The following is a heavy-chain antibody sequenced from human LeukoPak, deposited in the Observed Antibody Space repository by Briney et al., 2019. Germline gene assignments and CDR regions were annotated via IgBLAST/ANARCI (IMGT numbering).Heavy chain of an antibody. J-gene: IGHJ3*02. V-gene: IGHV3-21*01. Sequence: PGGSLRLSCAASGFTFSSYSMNWVRQAPGKGLEWVSSISSSSSYIYYADSVKGRFTISRDNAKNSLYLQMNSLRAEVTAVYYCARSPSYDILTGYYLGAFDIWGQGTMVTVSS. D-gene: IGHD3-9*01. CDR3: ARSPSYDILTGYYLGAFDI. CDR2: ISSSSSYI. CDR1: GFTFSSYS.